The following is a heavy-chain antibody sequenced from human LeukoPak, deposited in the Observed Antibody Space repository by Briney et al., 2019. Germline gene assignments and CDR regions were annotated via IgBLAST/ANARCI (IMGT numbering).Heavy chain of an antibody. J-gene: IGHJ6*02. CDR1: GFTFSSYS. V-gene: IGHV3-7*01. CDR2: IKQDGSEK. CDR3: AREADGPTLTYYYYYGMDV. D-gene: IGHD4/OR15-4a*01. Sequence: GGSLRLSCAASGFTFSSYSMNWVRQAPGKGLEWVANIKQDGSEKYYVDSVKGRFTISRDNAKNSLYLQMNSLRAEDTAVYYCAREADGPTLTYYYYYGMDVWGQGTTVTVSS.